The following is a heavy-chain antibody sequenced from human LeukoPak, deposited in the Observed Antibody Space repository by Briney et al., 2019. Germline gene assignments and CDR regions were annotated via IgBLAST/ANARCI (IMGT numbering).Heavy chain of an antibody. D-gene: IGHD3-22*01. J-gene: IGHJ2*01. CDR3: AKDSSPYYYDSSGYYPYWYFDL. CDR1: GFTFSSYA. CDR2: ISGSGGST. V-gene: IGHV3-23*01. Sequence: GGSLRLSCAASGFTFSSYAMSWGRQAPGKGLEWVSAISGSGGSTYYADSVKGRFTISRDNSKNTLYLQMNSLRAEDTAVYYCAKDSSPYYYDSSGYYPYWYFDLWGRGTLVTVSS.